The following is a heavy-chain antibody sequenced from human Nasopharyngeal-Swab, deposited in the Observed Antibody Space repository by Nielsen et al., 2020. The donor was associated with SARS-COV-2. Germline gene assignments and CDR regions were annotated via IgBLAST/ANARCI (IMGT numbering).Heavy chain of an antibody. J-gene: IGHJ4*02. V-gene: IGHV3-7*03. CDR1: GFTFSSYW. CDR2: IKQDGSEK. D-gene: IGHD6-19*01. CDR3: ARDPSLIAVAGTPLMDY. Sequence: GESLKISCAASGFTFSSYWMSWVRQAPGKWLEWVANIKQDGSEKYYVDSVKGRFTISRDNAKTSLYLQMNSLRAEDTAVYYCARDPSLIAVAGTPLMDYWGQGTLVTVSS.